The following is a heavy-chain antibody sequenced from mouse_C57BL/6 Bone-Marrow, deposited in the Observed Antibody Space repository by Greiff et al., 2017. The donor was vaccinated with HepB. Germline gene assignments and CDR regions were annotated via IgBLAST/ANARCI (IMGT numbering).Heavy chain of an antibody. J-gene: IGHJ2*01. D-gene: IGHD2-10*02. CDR2: INPNNGGT. CDR1: GYTFTDYY. CDR3: ARAEGYGNFDY. V-gene: IGHV1-26*01. Sequence: EVQLQQSGPELVKPGASVKISCKASGYTFTDYYMNWVKQSHGKSLEWIGDINPNNGGTSYNQRFKGKATLTVDKSSSTAYMELRSLTSEDSAVYYCARAEGYGNFDYWGQGTTLTVSS.